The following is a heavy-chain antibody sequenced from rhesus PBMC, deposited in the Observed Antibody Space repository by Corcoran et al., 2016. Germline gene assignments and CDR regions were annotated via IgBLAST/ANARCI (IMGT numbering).Heavy chain of an antibody. CDR2: ISGSSGST. J-gene: IGHJ4*01. V-gene: IGHV4-65*01. D-gene: IGHD6-31*01. CDR1: GGSTSSSNW. CDR3: AVYSSGWRY. Sequence: QVQLQESGPGLAKPSETLSLTCADYGGSTSSSNWRSWIRQPPGKGLEWVGYISGSSGSTYYNPSLKSRVTISTDTSKNQFSLKLSSVTAADTAVYYCAVYSSGWRYWGQGVLVTVSS.